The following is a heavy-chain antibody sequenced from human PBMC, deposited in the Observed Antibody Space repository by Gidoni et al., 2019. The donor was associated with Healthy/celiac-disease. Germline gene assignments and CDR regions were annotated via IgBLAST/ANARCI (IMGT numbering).Heavy chain of an antibody. Sequence: VQLLESGVGLVQPGGSLRLSCAASGFTFSSYAMRWVRQAPGKGLEWVSAISGSGGSTYYADSVKGRFTISRDNSKNTLYLQMNSLRAEDTAVYYCAKSGFWSGYLLFDYWGQGTLVTVSS. D-gene: IGHD3-3*01. V-gene: IGHV3-23*01. CDR2: ISGSGGST. J-gene: IGHJ4*02. CDR3: AKSGFWSGYLLFDY. CDR1: GFTFSSYA.